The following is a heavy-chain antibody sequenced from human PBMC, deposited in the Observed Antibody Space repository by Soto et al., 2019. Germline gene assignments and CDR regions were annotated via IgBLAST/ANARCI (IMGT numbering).Heavy chain of an antibody. D-gene: IGHD1-7*01. V-gene: IGHV3-23*01. CDR1: GFTVSSYA. CDR2: ISGSGGST. CDR3: AKSGWNLSGYYFDY. Sequence: GSLTPSCAASGFTVSSYAISLVRQAPGKGLEWVSAISGSGGSTYYADSVKGRFTISRDNSKNTLYLQMNSLRAEDTAVYYCAKSGWNLSGYYFDYWGQGTLVTVSS. J-gene: IGHJ4*02.